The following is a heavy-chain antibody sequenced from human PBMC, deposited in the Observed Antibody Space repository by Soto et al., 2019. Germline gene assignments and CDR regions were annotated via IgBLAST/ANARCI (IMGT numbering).Heavy chain of an antibody. V-gene: IGHV1-69*12. CDR1: GGTFSSYA. J-gene: IGHJ6*02. CDR2: IIPIFGTA. Sequence: QVQLVQSGAEVKKPGSSVKVSCKASGGTFSSYAISWVRQAPGQGLEWMGGIIPIFGTANYAQKFQGRVTITADESTSTAYMELSSLRSEYTAVYYWGVFGSGNYSYGMDVWGQGTTVTVSS. D-gene: IGHD3-10*01. CDR3: GVFGSGNYSYGMDV.